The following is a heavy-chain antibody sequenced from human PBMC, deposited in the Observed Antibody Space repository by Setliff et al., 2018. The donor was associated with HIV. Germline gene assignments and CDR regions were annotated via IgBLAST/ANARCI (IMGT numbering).Heavy chain of an antibody. CDR1: GATIHYHY. J-gene: IGHJ3*01. V-gene: IGHV4-59*11. D-gene: IGHD1-7*01. CDR2: VDYSGDT. Sequence: SETLSLTCSISGATIHYHYWSWIRQPPGKGLEWIGYVDYSGDTEYNPSLQSRATISRDPSKSQVSLNLNSATAVDTAVYYCTRGPGGTVPKPLEAFDVWGRGAVVTVSS. CDR3: TRGPGGTVPKPLEAFDV.